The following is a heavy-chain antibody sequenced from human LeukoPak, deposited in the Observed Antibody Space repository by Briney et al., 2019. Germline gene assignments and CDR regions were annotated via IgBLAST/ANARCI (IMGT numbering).Heavy chain of an antibody. CDR3: ARALGGIAAAGPSY. V-gene: IGHV3-7*01. CDR2: IKQDGSEK. Sequence: GGSLRLSCAASGFTFSSYWMSWVRQAPGKGLEWVANIKQDGSEKYYVDSVKGRFTISRDNAKNSLYLQMNSLRAEDTAVYYCARALGGIAAAGPSYWGQGTLVTVSS. D-gene: IGHD6-13*01. J-gene: IGHJ4*02. CDR1: GFTFSSYW.